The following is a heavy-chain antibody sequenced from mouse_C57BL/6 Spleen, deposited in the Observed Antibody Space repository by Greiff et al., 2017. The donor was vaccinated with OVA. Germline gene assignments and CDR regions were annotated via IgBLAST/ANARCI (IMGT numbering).Heavy chain of an antibody. Sequence: EVKLQQSGPELVKPGASVKISCKASGYTFTDYYMNWVKQSHGKSLEWIGDINPNNGGTSYNQKFKGKATLTVDKSSSTAYMELRSLTSEDSAVYYCARNGPYYFDYWGQGTTLTVSS. J-gene: IGHJ2*01. CDR1: GYTFTDYY. CDR2: INPNNGGT. CDR3: ARNGPYYFDY. V-gene: IGHV1-26*01. D-gene: IGHD1-2*01.